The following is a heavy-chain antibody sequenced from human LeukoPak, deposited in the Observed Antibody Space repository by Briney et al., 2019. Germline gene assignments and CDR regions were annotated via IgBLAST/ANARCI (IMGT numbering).Heavy chain of an antibody. CDR3: ATDRKIAVGYYFDH. V-gene: IGHV3-23*01. J-gene: IGHJ4*02. CDR2: ISGSGAGT. Sequence: GGSLRLSCAASGFTFSSYAMNWVRQAPGKGLEWVSGISGSGAGTYYADSVKGRFTISRDNSKNTLYLQMNSLRAEDTAVYYCATDRKIAVGYYFDHWGQGTLVTVSS. D-gene: IGHD6-19*01. CDR1: GFTFSSYA.